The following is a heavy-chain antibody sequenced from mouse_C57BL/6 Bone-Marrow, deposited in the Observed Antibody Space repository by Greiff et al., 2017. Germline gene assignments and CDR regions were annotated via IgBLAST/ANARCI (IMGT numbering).Heavy chain of an antibody. Sequence: VQLQQSGAELVKPGASVKLSCTASGFNFKDYYMHWVKQRPEQGLEWIGRIDPEDGETKYAPKFQGKATITADTSSNTAYLQRGSLTSEDTAVYDCAGWGWGAHWYFDGWGTGTTVTVSA. D-gene: IGHD2-3*01. CDR2: IDPEDGET. J-gene: IGHJ1*03. V-gene: IGHV14-2*01. CDR3: AGWGWGAHWYFDG. CDR1: GFNFKDYY.